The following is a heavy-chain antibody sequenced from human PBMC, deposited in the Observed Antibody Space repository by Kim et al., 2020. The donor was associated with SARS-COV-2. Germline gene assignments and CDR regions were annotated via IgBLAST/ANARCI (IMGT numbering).Heavy chain of an antibody. CDR2: IWYDGSNK. V-gene: IGHV3-33*01. Sequence: GGSLRLSCAASGFTFSSYGMHWVRQAPGKGLEWVAVIWYDGSNKYYADSVKGRFTISRDNSKNTLYLQMNSLRAEDTAVYYCAREAGITIFGVVAQYYYYGMDVWGQGTTVTVSS. CDR1: GFTFSSYG. D-gene: IGHD3-3*01. CDR3: AREAGITIFGVVAQYYYYGMDV. J-gene: IGHJ6*02.